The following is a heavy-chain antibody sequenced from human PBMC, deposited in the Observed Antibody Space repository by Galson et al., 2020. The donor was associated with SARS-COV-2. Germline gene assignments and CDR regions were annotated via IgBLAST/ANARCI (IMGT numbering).Heavy chain of an antibody. V-gene: IGHV3-13*01. CDR2: IGTAGDT. CDR1: GFTFSSYD. D-gene: IGHD3-10*01. Sequence: GGSLRLSCAASGFTFSSYDMHWVRQATGKGLEWVSAIGTAGDTYYPGSGKGRFTISRENAKNSLYLQMNSLRAGDTAVYYCARGSMVRGDNYYYYYGMDVWGQGTTVTVS. J-gene: IGHJ6*02. CDR3: ARGSMVRGDNYYYYYGMDV.